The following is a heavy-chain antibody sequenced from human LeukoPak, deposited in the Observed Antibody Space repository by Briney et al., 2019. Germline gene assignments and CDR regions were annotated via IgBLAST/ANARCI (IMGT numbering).Heavy chain of an antibody. D-gene: IGHD1-26*01. J-gene: IGHJ4*02. V-gene: IGHV1-69*04. CDR2: IIPILGIA. CDR1: GGTFSSYA. CDR3: AREGSGSLDY. Sequence: ASVKVSCKASGGTFSSYAISWVRQAPGQGLEWMGRIIPILGIANYAHKFQGRVTITADKSTSTAYMELSNLRSEDTAVYYCAREGSGSLDYWGQGTLVTVSS.